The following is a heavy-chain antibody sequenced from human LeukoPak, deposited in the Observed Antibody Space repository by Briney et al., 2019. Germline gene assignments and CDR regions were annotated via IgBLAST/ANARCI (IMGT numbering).Heavy chain of an antibody. V-gene: IGHV3-30*04. CDR1: GFTFSSYA. CDR3: AKWEGYYDFWSGSGGDYGMDV. J-gene: IGHJ6*02. D-gene: IGHD3-3*01. Sequence: GRSLRLSCAASGFTFSSYAMHWVRQAPGKGLEWVAVISYDGSNKYYADSVKGRFTISRDNSKNTLYLQMNSLRAEDTAVYYCAKWEGYYDFWSGSGGDYGMDVWGQGTTVTVSS. CDR2: ISYDGSNK.